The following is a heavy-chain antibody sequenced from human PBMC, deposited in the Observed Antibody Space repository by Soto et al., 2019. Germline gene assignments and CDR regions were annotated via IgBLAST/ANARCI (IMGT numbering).Heavy chain of an antibody. J-gene: IGHJ4*02. CDR1: GFSFSSYA. CDR2: ISGSGGST. Sequence: EVQLLESGGGLVQPGGSLRLSCAASGFSFSSYAMSWVRQPPGTRLVWVSAISGSGGSTSYADSVKRRFTISRDNSKNTLSPQITSLRAEDTAVYYCAKDFPCEWFGELHQPDGCWGKGTLVTVS. V-gene: IGHV3-23*01. D-gene: IGHD3-10*01. CDR3: AKDFPCEWFGELHQPDGC.